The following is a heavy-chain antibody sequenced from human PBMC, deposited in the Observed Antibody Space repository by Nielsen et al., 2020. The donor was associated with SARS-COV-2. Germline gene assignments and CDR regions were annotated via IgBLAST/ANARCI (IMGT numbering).Heavy chain of an antibody. D-gene: IGHD2-15*01. CDR1: GGTFSSYA. CDR3: ARDNIVVVVAATPGMYYFDY. CDR2: IIPIFGTA. J-gene: IGHJ4*02. V-gene: IGHV1-69*05. Sequence: SVKVSCKASGGTFSSYAISWVRQAPGQGLEWMGGIIPIFGTANYAQKLQGRVTMTTDTSTSTAYMELRSLRSDDTAVYYCARDNIVVVVAATPGMYYFDYWGQGTLVTVSS.